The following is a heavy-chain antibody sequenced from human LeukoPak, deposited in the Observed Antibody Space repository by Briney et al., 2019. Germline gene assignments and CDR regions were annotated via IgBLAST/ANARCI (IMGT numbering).Heavy chain of an antibody. CDR2: ISGSGDST. CDR1: GFTFSSYA. D-gene: IGHD2/OR15-2a*01. J-gene: IGHJ4*02. Sequence: PGGSLRLSCAASGFTFSSYAMNWVRQAPGKGLEWVSAISGSGDSTYYADSVKGRFTISRDNSKNTLYLQMDSLRAEDAAIYYCAKTPHVLRRGHYYFDYWGQGTLVTVSS. V-gene: IGHV3-23*01. CDR3: AKTPHVLRRGHYYFDY.